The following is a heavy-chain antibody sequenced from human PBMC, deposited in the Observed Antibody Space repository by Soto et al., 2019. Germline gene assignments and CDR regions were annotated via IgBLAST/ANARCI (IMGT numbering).Heavy chain of an antibody. CDR3: ARHYEITMPVAL. V-gene: IGHV4-39*01. CDR2: IYHTGST. Sequence: QLQLQESGPGLVKPSETLSLTCTVSGDSIRSTNYYWAWIRQPPGKGLEWIGSIYHTGSTYYNPSSKIRVTLSVDTSKTQFSRSLSSVTAADTAVYYCARHYEITMPVALWGPGTLVTVSS. CDR1: GDSIRSTNYY. D-gene: IGHD3-10*01. J-gene: IGHJ4*02.